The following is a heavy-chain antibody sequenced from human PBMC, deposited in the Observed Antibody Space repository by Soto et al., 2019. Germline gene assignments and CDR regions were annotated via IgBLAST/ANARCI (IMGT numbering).Heavy chain of an antibody. CDR3: ARAHYSMDG. Sequence: SETLSLTCAVYGGSFSDFHWSWIRQPPGKGLEWIGEIHHRGNTNYNPSLRSRVTMSVDTSQNQFSLKMTSVTAADTAVYYCARAHYSMDGWDKGTTVTVAS. CDR1: GGSFSDFH. V-gene: IGHV4-34*01. CDR2: IHHRGNT. J-gene: IGHJ6*03.